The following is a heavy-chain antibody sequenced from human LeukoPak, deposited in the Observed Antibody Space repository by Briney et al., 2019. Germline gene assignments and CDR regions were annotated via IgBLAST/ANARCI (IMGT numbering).Heavy chain of an antibody. CDR3: ARALSRDGYEVGY. J-gene: IGHJ4*02. Sequence: RASVKVSCKASGGTFSSYAISWVRQAPGQGLEWMGGIIPIFGTANYAQKFQGRVTITADESTSTAYMELSSLRSEDTAVYYCARALSRDGYEVGYWGQGTLVTVSS. CDR1: GGTFSSYA. CDR2: IIPIFGTA. D-gene: IGHD5-24*01. V-gene: IGHV1-69*13.